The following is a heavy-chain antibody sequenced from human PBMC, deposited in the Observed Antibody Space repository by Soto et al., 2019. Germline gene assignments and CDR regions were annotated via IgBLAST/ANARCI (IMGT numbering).Heavy chain of an antibody. D-gene: IGHD3-10*01. V-gene: IGHV4-59*01. CDR3: AADFFGSGSSHSGRYYYGMDV. CDR2: IFDGGNT. J-gene: IGHJ6*02. Sequence: RSLTCTVSGGSISNFYCSWIRQPPGQGLEWIGYIFDGGNTKYNPSLNTRVTISVDTSKNLCSLRLSSVTAADTAVYYCAADFFGSGSSHSGRYYYGMDVWGQGTTVTVSS. CDR1: GGSISNFY.